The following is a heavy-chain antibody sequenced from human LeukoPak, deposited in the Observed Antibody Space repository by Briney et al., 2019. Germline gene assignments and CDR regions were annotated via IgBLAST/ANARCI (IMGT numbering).Heavy chain of an antibody. V-gene: IGHV3-9*01. CDR3: VRDRGTYRPIDY. CDR1: GFTFDNFA. Sequence: GGSLKLSCAASGFTFDNFAMHWVRQAPGKGLEWVSGITWNSRVKTYTPSVKGRFTISRDNAQNSPYLQMNSLRAEDTAIYYCVRDRGTYRPIDYWGQGTLVTVSS. J-gene: IGHJ4*02. D-gene: IGHD1-26*01. CDR2: ITWNSRVK.